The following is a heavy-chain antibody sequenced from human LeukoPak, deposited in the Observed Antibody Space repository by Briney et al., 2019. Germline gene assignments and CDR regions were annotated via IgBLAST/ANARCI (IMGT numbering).Heavy chain of an antibody. D-gene: IGHD6-19*01. CDR2: ISDSGGDT. V-gene: IGHV3-23*01. J-gene: IGHJ5*02. CDR1: GFTFSNYV. CDR3: VKVGGGSGWYWSP. Sequence: PGGSLRLSCTGSGFTFSNYVMSWVRQAPGRGLEWVSGISDSGGDTDYADSVKGRFTISRDNSKNTLFLQMNILRVEDTAVYYCVKVGGGSGWYWSPWGQGTLVTVSS.